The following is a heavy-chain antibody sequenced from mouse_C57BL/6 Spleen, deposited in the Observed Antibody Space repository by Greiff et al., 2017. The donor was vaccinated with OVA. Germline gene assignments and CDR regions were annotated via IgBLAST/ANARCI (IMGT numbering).Heavy chain of an antibody. Sequence: QVQLKQPGAELVRPGSSVKLSCKASGYTFTSYWMHWVKQRPIQGLEWIGNIDPSDSETHYNQKFKDKATLTVDKSSSTAYMQLSSLTSEDSAVYYCARYQFRAMDYWGQGTSVTVSS. J-gene: IGHJ4*01. CDR3: ARYQFRAMDY. CDR2: IDPSDSET. V-gene: IGHV1-52*01. CDR1: GYTFTSYW.